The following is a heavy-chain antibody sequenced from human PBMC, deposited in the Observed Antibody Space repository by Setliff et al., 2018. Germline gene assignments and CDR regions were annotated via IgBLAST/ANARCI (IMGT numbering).Heavy chain of an antibody. V-gene: IGHV3-7*03. J-gene: IGHJ4*02. CDR2: INKDGSER. Sequence: GGSLRLSCVASGLIFSNNWMSWVRQAPGKGLEWVTNINKDGSERNYVDSVKGRFTISRDNAKNSVYLQMNSLRADDTAVYYCARDSGAARIRKTAFDYWGQGTLVTVSS. CDR3: ARDSGAARIRKTAFDY. D-gene: IGHD5-12*01. CDR1: GLIFSNNW.